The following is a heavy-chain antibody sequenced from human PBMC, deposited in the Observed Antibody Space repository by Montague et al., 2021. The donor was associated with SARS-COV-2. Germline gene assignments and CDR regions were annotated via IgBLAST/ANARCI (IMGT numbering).Heavy chain of an antibody. V-gene: IGHV4-39*01. D-gene: IGHD1-1*01. CDR3: TRHVHMTWPEPSPGFDY. CDR1: GDSISSSCYN. CDR2: VHYSGRP. J-gene: IGHJ4*01. Sequence: SETLSLTCTVSGDSISSSCYNWGWIRQPPGKGLDWFGSVHYSGRPYSNPSLKSRVTIYVDTSKNQLSLKLSSVTAADTAVYYCTRHVHMTWPEPSPGFDYWGQGTLVTVSS.